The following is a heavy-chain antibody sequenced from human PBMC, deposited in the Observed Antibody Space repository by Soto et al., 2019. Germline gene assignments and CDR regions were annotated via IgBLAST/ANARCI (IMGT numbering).Heavy chain of an antibody. CDR2: VIPLFGTA. CDR3: ASGYYDSSGYRSIDY. J-gene: IGHJ4*02. V-gene: IGHV1-69*01. Sequence: KVSCKGSGGTFSRLSISLGRQAPGQGVAWMGGVIPLFGTANYAQKFQGIGTITAGESTSTAYKEMRSLSSEDTAVYYCASGYYDSSGYRSIDYWGQGTLGTVCS. D-gene: IGHD3-22*01. CDR1: GGTFSRLS.